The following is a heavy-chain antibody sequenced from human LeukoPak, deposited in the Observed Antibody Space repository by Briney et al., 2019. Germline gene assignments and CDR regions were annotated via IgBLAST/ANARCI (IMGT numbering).Heavy chain of an antibody. CDR3: ARDLTISYAFDI. Sequence: GGSLRLSCAASGFTVSSNYMSWVRQAPGKGLEWVSVIYSGGSTYYADSVKGRFTFSRDNSKNTLYLQMNSLRAEDTAVYYCARDLTISYAFDIWGQGTMVTVSS. J-gene: IGHJ3*02. CDR2: IYSGGST. V-gene: IGHV3-66*02. D-gene: IGHD3-3*01. CDR1: GFTVSSNY.